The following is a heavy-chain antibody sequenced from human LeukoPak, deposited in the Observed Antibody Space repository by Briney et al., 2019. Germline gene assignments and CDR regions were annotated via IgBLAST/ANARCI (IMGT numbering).Heavy chain of an antibody. CDR3: ARPFPRYSMGYYYGTDV. J-gene: IGHJ6*02. CDR1: GGTFSSYA. Sequence: SVKVSCKASGGTFSSYAISWVRQAPGQGIEWMGRIIPILGIANYAQKFQGRVTITADKSTSTAYMELSSLRSEDTAVYYCARPFPRYSMGYYYGTDVWGQGTTVTVSS. D-gene: IGHD4-11*01. CDR2: IIPILGIA. V-gene: IGHV1-69*04.